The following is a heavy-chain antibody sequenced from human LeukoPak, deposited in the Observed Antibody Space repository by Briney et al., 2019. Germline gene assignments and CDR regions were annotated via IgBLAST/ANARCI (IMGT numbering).Heavy chain of an antibody. Sequence: GGSLRLSCAASGFTFSSYDMSWVRQAPGKGLEWVSAISGSGGSTYYADSVKGRFTISRDNSKNTLYPQMNSLRAEDTAVYYCAKDVDSSGYLGDAFDIWGQGTMVTVSS. D-gene: IGHD3-22*01. CDR2: ISGSGGST. CDR1: GFTFSSYD. CDR3: AKDVDSSGYLGDAFDI. V-gene: IGHV3-23*01. J-gene: IGHJ3*02.